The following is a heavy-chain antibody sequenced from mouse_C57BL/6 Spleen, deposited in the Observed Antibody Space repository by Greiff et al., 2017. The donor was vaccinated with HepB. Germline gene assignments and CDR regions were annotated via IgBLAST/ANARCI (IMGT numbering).Heavy chain of an antibody. CDR3: ARENYYGSSYYAMDY. V-gene: IGHV1-72*01. J-gene: IGHJ4*01. CDR1: GYTFTSYW. Sequence: VKLQQPGAELVKPGASVKLSCKASGYTFTSYWMHWVKPRPGRGLEWIGRIDPNSGGTKYNEKFKSKATLTVDKPSSTAYMQLSSLTSEDSAVYYCARENYYGSSYYAMDYWGQGTSVTVSS. D-gene: IGHD1-1*01. CDR2: IDPNSGGT.